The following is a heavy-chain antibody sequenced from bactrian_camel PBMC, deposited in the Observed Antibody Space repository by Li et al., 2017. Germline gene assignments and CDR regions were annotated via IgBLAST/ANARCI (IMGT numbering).Heavy chain of an antibody. CDR2: METDGTT. V-gene: IGHV3S53*01. CDR3: AAGNPSLYHGSWKVPAEYDD. CDR1: FYDSC. D-gene: IGHD2*01. Sequence: HVQLVESGGGSVQAGGSLRLTCTANFYDSCMAWFRQAPGKEREAVAGMETDGTTSYADSVKGRFTVSQDKAKNALTLQMNSLEVEDTAMYYCAAGNPSLYHGSWKVPAEYDDWGQGTQVTVS. J-gene: IGHJ4*01.